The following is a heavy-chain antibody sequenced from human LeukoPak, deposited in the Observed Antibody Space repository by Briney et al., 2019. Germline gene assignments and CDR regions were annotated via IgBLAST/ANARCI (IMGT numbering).Heavy chain of an antibody. CDR1: GGTFSSYA. J-gene: IGHJ3*02. Sequence: ASVTVSCKASGGTFSSYAISWVRQAPGQGLEWMGGIIPIFGTANYAQKFQGRVTITTDESTSTAYMELSSLRSEDTAVYYCARGGRISHYAFDIWGQGTMVTVSS. CDR3: ARGGRISHYAFDI. D-gene: IGHD2-15*01. CDR2: IIPIFGTA. V-gene: IGHV1-69*05.